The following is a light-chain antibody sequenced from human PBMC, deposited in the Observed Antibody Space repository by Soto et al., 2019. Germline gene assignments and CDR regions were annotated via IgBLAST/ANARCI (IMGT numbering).Light chain of an antibody. CDR2: DAS. J-gene: IGKJ4*01. V-gene: IGKV3-11*01. CDR1: QSISNF. CDR3: QKCVKWPLLT. Sequence: EIVLTQSPATLSLSPGETATLSCRASQSISNFLAWYQQKPGQAPRLLMYDASARATGIPARFSGSGYGTDFTLTIRRLEPEDFAVYYCQKCVKWPLLTIGGGTKVDIK.